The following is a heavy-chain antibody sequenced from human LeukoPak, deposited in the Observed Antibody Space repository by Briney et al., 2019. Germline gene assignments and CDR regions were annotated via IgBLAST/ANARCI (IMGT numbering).Heavy chain of an antibody. V-gene: IGHV3-23*01. CDR1: GFTFSSYA. D-gene: IGHD1-26*01. J-gene: IGHJ4*02. CDR2: ISGSGGST. Sequence: GGSLRLSCAASGFTFSSYAMSWVRQAPGKGLEWVSSISGSGGSTYSADSVKGRFTISRDNSKNTLYLQMNSLRAEDTAVYFCAKSQDGGRLFHFDYWGQGTLVTVSS. CDR3: AKSQDGGRLFHFDY.